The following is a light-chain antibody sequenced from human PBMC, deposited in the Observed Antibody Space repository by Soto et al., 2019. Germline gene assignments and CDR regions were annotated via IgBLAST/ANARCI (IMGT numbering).Light chain of an antibody. CDR3: SSYTSRSTVV. CDR1: SSDVGGYNF. CDR2: AVS. Sequence: QSALTQPASVSGSPGQSITISCTGTSSDVGGYNFVSWYQHHPGKAPKLMIFAVSNRPSGVSNRFSGSKSGNTASLTISGLQAEDEAAYYCSSYTSRSTVVFGGGTKVTVL. V-gene: IGLV2-14*01. J-gene: IGLJ2*01.